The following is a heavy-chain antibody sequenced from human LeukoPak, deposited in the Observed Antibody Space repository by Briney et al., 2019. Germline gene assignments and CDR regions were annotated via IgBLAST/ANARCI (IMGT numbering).Heavy chain of an antibody. CDR2: TNADNGRT. V-gene: IGHV1-18*01. Sequence: ASVTVSCKASGYTFTSYGISWVRQAPGQGLEWMGFTNADNGRTSYVQKFQGRVTMTTHTSTNTAYMELRSMRFADTAMYCCARDYLSVYVFVLWGQGTLITVSS. J-gene: IGHJ4*02. CDR3: ARDYLSVYVFVL. D-gene: IGHD5/OR15-5a*01. CDR1: GYTFTSYG.